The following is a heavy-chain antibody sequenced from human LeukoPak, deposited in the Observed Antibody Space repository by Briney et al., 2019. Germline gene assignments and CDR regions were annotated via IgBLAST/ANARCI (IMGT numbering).Heavy chain of an antibody. Sequence: PGGSLRLSCAGSGFNFRSHWMSWVRQAPGKGLEWVANIKQDGSETLYVDSVKGRFTVSRDNAKNSLYLQMSSPRDEDTAVYYCARLYSTGCYGGPDYWGQGTLVAVSS. CDR3: ARLYSTGCYGGPDY. V-gene: IGHV3-7*01. CDR1: GFNFRSHW. D-gene: IGHD6-19*01. CDR2: IKQDGSET. J-gene: IGHJ4*02.